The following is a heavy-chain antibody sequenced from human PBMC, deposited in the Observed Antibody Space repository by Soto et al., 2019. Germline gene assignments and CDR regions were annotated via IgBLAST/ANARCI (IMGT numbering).Heavy chain of an antibody. CDR3: AIRGAGDFDY. D-gene: IGHD1-26*01. Sequence: QVQLQESGPGLVEPSGTLSLTCAVSGASISNTNWWSWVRQPPGKGLEWIGEIYHSGTTNCDPSLKSGVAVSVDKSKSQFSLKLSAVTAADTAVYYFAIRGAGDFDYWGQGTLVNVSS. J-gene: IGHJ4*02. CDR1: GASISNTNW. V-gene: IGHV4-4*02. CDR2: IYHSGTT.